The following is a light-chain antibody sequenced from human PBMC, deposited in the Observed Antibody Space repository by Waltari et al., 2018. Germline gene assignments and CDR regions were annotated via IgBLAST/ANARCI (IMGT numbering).Light chain of an antibody. CDR2: GFS. Sequence: QQLPGKPPNLLMFGFSNRPSGVPDRFSGSKSGTAAALAITGLQPEDEADYYCQSYDSRRGGQVVFGGGTKVTVL. J-gene: IGLJ3*02. CDR3: QSYDSRRGGQVV. V-gene: IGLV1-40*01.